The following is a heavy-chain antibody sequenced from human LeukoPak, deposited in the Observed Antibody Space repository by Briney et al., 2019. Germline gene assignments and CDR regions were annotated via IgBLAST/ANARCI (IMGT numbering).Heavy chain of an antibody. Sequence: SETLSLTCTVSGGSISNYYWSWIRQPPGKGLEWIGYIYYSGSTNYNPSLKSRVTISVDTSKNQFSLKLSSVTAADTAVYYCATTYYYGSGSYDYYFDYWGQGTLVTVSS. D-gene: IGHD3-10*01. V-gene: IGHV4-59*01. CDR3: ATTYYYGSGSYDYYFDY. CDR1: GGSISNYY. J-gene: IGHJ4*02. CDR2: IYYSGST.